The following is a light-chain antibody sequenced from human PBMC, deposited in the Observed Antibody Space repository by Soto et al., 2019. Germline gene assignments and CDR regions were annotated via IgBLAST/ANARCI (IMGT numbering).Light chain of an antibody. Sequence: EIVMTQSPATLSVSPGERATLSCRASQSVSSKLAWYQQRPGQAPRLLIYGASTRATGFPARFSGSGSGTEFTLTISSQQSEDFAVYYCQHYNNWPYTFGQGTKLEIK. CDR3: QHYNNWPYT. CDR1: QSVSSK. CDR2: GAS. J-gene: IGKJ2*01. V-gene: IGKV3-15*01.